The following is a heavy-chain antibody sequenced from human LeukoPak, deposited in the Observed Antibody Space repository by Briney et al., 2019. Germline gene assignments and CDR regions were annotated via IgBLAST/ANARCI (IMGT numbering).Heavy chain of an antibody. V-gene: IGHV4-59*01. Sequence: PSETLSLTCTVSGGSISSYYWSWIRQPPGKGLEWIGYIYYSGGTNYNPSLKSRVTISVDTSKNQFSLKLSSVTAADTAVYYCARVGNVEGSGSYYTRIYYYYYMDVWGKGTTVTISS. D-gene: IGHD3-10*01. CDR2: IYYSGGT. J-gene: IGHJ6*03. CDR3: ARVGNVEGSGSYYTRIYYYYYMDV. CDR1: GGSISSYY.